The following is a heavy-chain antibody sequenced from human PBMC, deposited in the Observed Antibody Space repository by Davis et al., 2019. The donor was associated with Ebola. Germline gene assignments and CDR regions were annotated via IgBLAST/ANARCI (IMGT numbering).Heavy chain of an antibody. CDR2: ISAYNGNT. Sequence: ASVKVSCKASGYTFTSYGISWVRQAPGQGLEWMGWISAYNGNTNYAQKLQGRVTMTTDTSTSTVYMELSSLRSEDTAMYYCASSMIVVVITTLNFGALDIWGQGTMVTVSS. CDR3: ASSMIVVVITTLNFGALDI. CDR1: GYTFTSYG. J-gene: IGHJ3*02. V-gene: IGHV1-18*01. D-gene: IGHD3-22*01.